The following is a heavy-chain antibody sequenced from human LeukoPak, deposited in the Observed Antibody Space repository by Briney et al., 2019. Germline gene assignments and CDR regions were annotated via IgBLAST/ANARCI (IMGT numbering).Heavy chain of an antibody. D-gene: IGHD2-15*01. Sequence: KASETLSLTCTVSGGSISSYYWSWIRQPPGKGLEWIGYIYYSGSTNYNPSLKSRVTISVDTSKNQFSLKLSSVTAADTAVYYCARGSSSYGMDVWGQGTTVTVSS. CDR1: GGSISSYY. CDR3: ARGSSSYGMDV. J-gene: IGHJ6*02. V-gene: IGHV4-59*01. CDR2: IYYSGST.